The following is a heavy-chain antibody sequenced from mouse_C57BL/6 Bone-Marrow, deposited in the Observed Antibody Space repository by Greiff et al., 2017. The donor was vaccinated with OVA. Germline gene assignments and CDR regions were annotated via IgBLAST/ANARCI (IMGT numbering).Heavy chain of an antibody. V-gene: IGHV1-7*01. CDR1: GYTFTSYW. Sequence: VQLQQSGAKLAKPGASVKLSCKASGYTFTSYWMHWVKQRPGQGLEWIGYINPSSGYTKYNQKFKDKATLTADKSSITAYMQLSSLTYADSAVYYCSRAPYYWGQGTTLTVSS. CDR3: SRAPYY. CDR2: INPSSGYT. J-gene: IGHJ2*01.